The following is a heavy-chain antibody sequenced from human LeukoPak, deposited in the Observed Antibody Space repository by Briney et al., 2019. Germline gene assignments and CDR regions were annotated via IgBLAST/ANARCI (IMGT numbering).Heavy chain of an antibody. J-gene: IGHJ4*02. CDR1: GVTFSSYA. Sequence: GGSLRLSCAASGVTFSSYAMCWVRPAPGNGLEWLSGISGSGGSTYYADSVKGRFAISRDNSKNTLYLQMNSLRAEDTAVYYCAKDRGYSYEYDYWGQGTLVTVSS. CDR2: ISGSGGST. V-gene: IGHV3-23*01. D-gene: IGHD5-18*01. CDR3: AKDRGYSYEYDY.